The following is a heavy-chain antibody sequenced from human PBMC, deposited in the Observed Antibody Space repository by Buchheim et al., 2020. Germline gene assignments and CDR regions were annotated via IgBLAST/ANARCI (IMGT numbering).Heavy chain of an antibody. CDR3: ARGYSSSSFYYYGMDV. V-gene: IGHV3-23*01. Sequence: EVQLLESGGGLVQPGGSPRLSCAASGFTFTTSPMSWVRQAPGKGLEWVSAISASGAGTSYADSVKGRFTMSRDNSKNTLYLQMNSLRAEDTAVYYCARGYSSSSFYYYGMDVWGQGTT. J-gene: IGHJ6*02. D-gene: IGHD6-6*01. CDR1: GFTFTTSP. CDR2: ISASGAGT.